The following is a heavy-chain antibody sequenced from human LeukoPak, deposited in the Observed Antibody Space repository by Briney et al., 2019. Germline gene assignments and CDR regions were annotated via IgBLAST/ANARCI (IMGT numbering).Heavy chain of an antibody. CDR2: ISGSGGST. J-gene: IGHJ4*02. CDR3: AKSFKGSGSLDY. V-gene: IGHV3-23*01. D-gene: IGHD3-10*01. Sequence: GGSLRLSCTASGFTFSSYAMSWVRQAPGKGLEWVSAISGSGGSTYYADSVKGRFTISRDNSKNTLYLQMNSLRAEDTAVYYCAKSFKGSGSLDYWGQGTLVTVSS. CDR1: GFTFSSYA.